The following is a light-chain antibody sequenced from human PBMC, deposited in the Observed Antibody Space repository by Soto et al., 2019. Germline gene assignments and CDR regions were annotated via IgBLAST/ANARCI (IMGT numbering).Light chain of an antibody. Sequence: QSALTQPASVSGSPGQSITISCTGTSSDVGGYNYVSWYQQHPGKAPKLMIYEVSNRPSGVSNRFSGSKSGNTASLTISGLRAEDEADYYCSSYTSSSSLMFGGGTQLTVL. J-gene: IGLJ7*01. CDR2: EVS. CDR1: SSDVGGYNY. V-gene: IGLV2-14*01. CDR3: SSYTSSSSLM.